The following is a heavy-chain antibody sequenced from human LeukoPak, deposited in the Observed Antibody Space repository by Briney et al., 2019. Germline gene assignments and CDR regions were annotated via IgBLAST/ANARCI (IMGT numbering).Heavy chain of an antibody. J-gene: IGHJ4*02. Sequence: ASVKVSCKASGYTFTGYYMHWVRQAPGQGLEWMGWINPNSGGTNYAQKFQGRVTMTGDTSISTAYMELSRLRSDDPAVYYCARDYSSSSSYFDYWGQGTLVTVSS. D-gene: IGHD6-6*01. CDR1: GYTFTGYY. CDR3: ARDYSSSSSYFDY. CDR2: INPNSGGT. V-gene: IGHV1-2*02.